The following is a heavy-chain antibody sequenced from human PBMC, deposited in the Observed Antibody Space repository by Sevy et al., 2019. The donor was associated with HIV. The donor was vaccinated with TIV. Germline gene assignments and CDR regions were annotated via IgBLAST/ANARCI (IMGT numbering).Heavy chain of an antibody. J-gene: IGHJ4*02. Sequence: ASVKVSCKASGRTFSSSAINCVRQAPGQGLEWMGGIIPMFGTANYVQKFQGRVTITADESTSTAYMELSSLRSEDTAVYYCARSISWYASFDYWGQGTLVTVSS. D-gene: IGHD6-13*01. CDR2: IIPMFGTA. CDR1: GRTFSSSA. CDR3: ARSISWYASFDY. V-gene: IGHV1-69*13.